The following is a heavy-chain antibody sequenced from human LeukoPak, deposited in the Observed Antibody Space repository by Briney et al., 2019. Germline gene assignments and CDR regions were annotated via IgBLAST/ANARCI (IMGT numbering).Heavy chain of an antibody. Sequence: GASVKVSCKASGYTFTSYAMHWVRQAPGQRLGWMGWINAGNGNTKYSQKFQGRVTITRDTSASTAYMELSSLRSEDTAVYYCARAIYCSSTSCYYLPYYYGMDVWGKGTTVTVSS. CDR1: GYTFTSYA. D-gene: IGHD2-2*01. CDR2: INAGNGNT. CDR3: ARAIYCSSTSCYYLPYYYGMDV. V-gene: IGHV1-3*01. J-gene: IGHJ6*04.